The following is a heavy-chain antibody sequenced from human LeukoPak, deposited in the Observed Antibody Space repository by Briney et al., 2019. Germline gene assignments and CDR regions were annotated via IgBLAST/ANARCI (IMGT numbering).Heavy chain of an antibody. CDR2: ISSSSSYI. D-gene: IGHD3-10*01. CDR1: GFTFSSYS. Sequence: GGSLRLSCAASGFTFSSYSMNWVRQAPGKGLEWVSSISSSSSYIYYADSVKGRFTISRDNSKNTLYLQMNSLRAEDTAVYYCAKDYYGSGSDAFEIWGQGTMVTVSS. J-gene: IGHJ3*02. V-gene: IGHV3-21*04. CDR3: AKDYYGSGSDAFEI.